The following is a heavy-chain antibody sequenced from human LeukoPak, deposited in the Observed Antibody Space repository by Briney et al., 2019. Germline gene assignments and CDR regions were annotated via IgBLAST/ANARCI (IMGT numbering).Heavy chain of an antibody. CDR3: AKSYNGYESKPDY. V-gene: IGHV3-23*01. Sequence: GGSLRLSCAASGFTFSSYAMSWVRQAPGKGLEWVSSVSNSGGRTFYTDSVKGRFTISRDNSKITLYLQMNSLRAEDTAVYYCAKSYNGYESKPDYWGQGTLVTVSS. D-gene: IGHD5-12*01. CDR1: GFTFSSYA. CDR2: VSNSGGRT. J-gene: IGHJ4*02.